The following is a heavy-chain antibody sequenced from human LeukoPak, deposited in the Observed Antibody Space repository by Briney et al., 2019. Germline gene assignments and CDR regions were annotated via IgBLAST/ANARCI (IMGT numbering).Heavy chain of an antibody. Sequence: SETLSLTCTVSGYSISNGYYWGWLRQPPGKGLEWVGSIYHSGSIYYNPSLKSRVTISVDTSKNQLSLKLSSVTAADTAVYYCAREGEVARWAARLDSWGQGILVAVSS. V-gene: IGHV4-38-2*02. CDR1: GYSISNGYY. CDR2: IYHSGSI. J-gene: IGHJ4*02. CDR3: AREGEVARWAARLDS. D-gene: IGHD6-6*01.